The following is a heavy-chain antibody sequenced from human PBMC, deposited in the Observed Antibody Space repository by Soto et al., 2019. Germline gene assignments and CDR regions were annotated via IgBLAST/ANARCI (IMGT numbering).Heavy chain of an antibody. D-gene: IGHD4-17*01. J-gene: IGHJ4*02. Sequence: EVQLVESGGTLVQPGGSLRLSCAASGFIFSNYWMHWVRQDPGRGLVWVSRINIDGSDTSYADSVKGRFTISRYNAKNTLYLHMNTLRAEDTAVYFCARDFRGGHYTFFDSWGQGTLVTVSS. CDR3: ARDFRGGHYTFFDS. V-gene: IGHV3-74*01. CDR2: INIDGSDT. CDR1: GFIFSNYW.